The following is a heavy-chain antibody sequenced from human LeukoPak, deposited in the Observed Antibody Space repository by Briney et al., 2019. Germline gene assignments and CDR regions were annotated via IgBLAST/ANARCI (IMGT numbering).Heavy chain of an antibody. Sequence: PGRSLRLSCAASGFTFSGYGMHWVRQAPGKGLEWVAVISYDGSNKYYADSVKGRFTISRDNSKNTLYLQMNSLRAEDTAVYYCARVKLWLRYYYYGMDVWGKGTTVTVSS. CDR3: ARVKLWLRYYYYGMDV. J-gene: IGHJ6*04. V-gene: IGHV3-30*03. CDR1: GFTFSGYG. CDR2: ISYDGSNK. D-gene: IGHD5-18*01.